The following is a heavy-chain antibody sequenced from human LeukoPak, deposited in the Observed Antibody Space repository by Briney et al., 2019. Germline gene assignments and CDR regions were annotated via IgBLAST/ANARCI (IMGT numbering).Heavy chain of an antibody. Sequence: GGSLRLSCAASGFTFSSYWMSWVRQAPGKGLEWVANIKQDGSEKYYVDSVKGRFTISRDNAKNSLYLQMNSLRAEDTAVYYCARVWFGDRRVHYGMDVWGQGTTVTVSS. D-gene: IGHD3-10*01. V-gene: IGHV3-7*01. J-gene: IGHJ6*02. CDR1: GFTFSSYW. CDR3: ARVWFGDRRVHYGMDV. CDR2: IKQDGSEK.